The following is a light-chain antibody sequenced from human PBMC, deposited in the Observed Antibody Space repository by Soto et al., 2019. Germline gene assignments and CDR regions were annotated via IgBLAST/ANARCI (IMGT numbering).Light chain of an antibody. J-gene: IGKJ5*01. CDR1: ERLSSVY. Sequence: EIVLTQSPGTLGLSPGERATLSCRASERLSSVYLAWYQQRPGQPPRLLIYGASNRATGIPDRFSGSGSGTDFTLIIRRLEPEDSALYYCQHYQGGHPIAFGQGTRLEIK. V-gene: IGKV3-20*01. CDR2: GAS. CDR3: QHYQGGHPIA.